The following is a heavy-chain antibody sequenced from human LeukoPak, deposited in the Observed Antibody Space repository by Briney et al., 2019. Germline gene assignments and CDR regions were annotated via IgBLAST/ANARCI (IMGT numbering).Heavy chain of an antibody. V-gene: IGHV1-24*01. CDR1: GYTLTELS. D-gene: IGHD3-16*02. J-gene: IGHJ4*02. CDR2: FDPEDGET. CDR3: ATGGENYDYVWGSYRPLDY. Sequence: GASVKVSCKVSGYTLTELSMHWVRQAPGQGLEWMGCFDPEDGETIYAQKFQGRVTMTEDTSTDTAYMELSSLRSEDTAVYYCATGGENYDYVWGSYRPLDYWGQGTLVTVSS.